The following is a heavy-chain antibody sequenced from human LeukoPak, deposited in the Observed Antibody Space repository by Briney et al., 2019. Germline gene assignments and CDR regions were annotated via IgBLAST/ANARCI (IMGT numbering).Heavy chain of an antibody. Sequence: RSGGSLRLSCVASGFTFSSYAMTWVRQAPGKGLEWVSGISGNSDTTYYADSVKGRFSISRDNSKNTLYLQMNSLRADDTALYYCAKRLWESKGLDPFDIWGQGTMVTVSS. CDR1: GFTFSSYA. D-gene: IGHD5-18*01. V-gene: IGHV3-23*01. J-gene: IGHJ3*02. CDR2: ISGNSDTT. CDR3: AKRLWESKGLDPFDI.